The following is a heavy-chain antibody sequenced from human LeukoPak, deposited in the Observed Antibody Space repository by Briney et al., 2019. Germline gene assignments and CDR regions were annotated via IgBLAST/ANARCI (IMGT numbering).Heavy chain of an antibody. CDR3: ARDYSNYILDY. D-gene: IGHD4-11*01. Sequence: PSETLSLTCTVSGGSISTYYWTWIRQPPGKGLEWIGYIYYSGTTNYNPSLKGRVTMSVGTSKNEFSLKLSSVTAADTAVYYCARDYSNYILDYWGPGTLVTVSS. CDR1: GGSISTYY. J-gene: IGHJ4*02. CDR2: IYYSGTT. V-gene: IGHV4-59*01.